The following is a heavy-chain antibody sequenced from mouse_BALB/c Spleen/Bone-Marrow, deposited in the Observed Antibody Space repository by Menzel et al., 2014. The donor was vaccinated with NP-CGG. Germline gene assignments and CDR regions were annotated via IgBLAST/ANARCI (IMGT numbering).Heavy chain of an antibody. CDR1: GYAFSTYW. CDR2: IYPGNGNA. CDR3: SRGGNYGTY. Sequence: VQLQQSGAELVRPGSSVKISCKASGYAFSTYWMNWVKQRPGQGLEWIGQIYPGNGNADYNGKFKDKATLTADKSSRTAYMRLSSLTSEDPAVYFCSRGGNYGTYWGQGTLVTVSA. V-gene: IGHV1-80*01. D-gene: IGHD2-1*01. J-gene: IGHJ3*01.